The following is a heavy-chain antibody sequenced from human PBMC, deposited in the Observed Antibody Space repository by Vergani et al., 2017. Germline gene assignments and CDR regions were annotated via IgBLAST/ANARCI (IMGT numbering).Heavy chain of an antibody. CDR3: ARVVTXVPATSHFYYMDV. D-gene: IGHD6-25*01. CDR1: GGSISSGDHC. J-gene: IGHJ6*03. Sequence: QVQLQESGPGVVKPSQTLSLTCAVSGGSISSGDHCWTWIRQRPGKGLEWIGYIFYSGTTYDNPSLRSRLTISVDTSRNQFSLRLRSVTAADTALYYCARVVTXVPATSHFYYMDVWAKGPRSSSP. CDR2: IFYSGTT. V-gene: IGHV4-31*11.